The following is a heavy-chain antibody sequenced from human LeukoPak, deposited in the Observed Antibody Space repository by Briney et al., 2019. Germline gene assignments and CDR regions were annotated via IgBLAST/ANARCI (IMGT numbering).Heavy chain of an antibody. D-gene: IGHD3-10*01. CDR2: IVVGTGKT. CDR3: AATSIRMVQRIIYYGKDV. V-gene: IGHV1-58*01. Sequence: ASVKVSCKASGFTNSNSSVQWVRQARGQRPEWIGWIVVGTGKTNYAQRLQERVTISRGMSTGTVDMELSSLRSEDTAVYYCAATSIRMVQRIIYYGKDVWGQGTTVTVSS. CDR1: GFTNSNSS. J-gene: IGHJ6*02.